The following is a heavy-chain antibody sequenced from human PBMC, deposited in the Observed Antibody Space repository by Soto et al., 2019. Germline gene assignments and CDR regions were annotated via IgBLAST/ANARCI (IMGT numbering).Heavy chain of an antibody. D-gene: IGHD3-10*01. V-gene: IGHV1-69*06. CDR2: IIPLYGTV. Sequence: QAHMAQSGAEVKKPGPSVTVSCKASVGTFNSYGISWVRQAPGQALDWMGVIIPLYGTVNYAQKFQGRVSITADKSTSPAYMDLNSLRSDDTAVYYCARVRVIRGVIPSHFGLWGQGTQVTVSS. CDR3: ARVRVIRGVIPSHFGL. J-gene: IGHJ4*02. CDR1: VGTFNSYG.